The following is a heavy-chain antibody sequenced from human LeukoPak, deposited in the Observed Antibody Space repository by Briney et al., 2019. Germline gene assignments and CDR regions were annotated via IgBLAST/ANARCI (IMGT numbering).Heavy chain of an antibody. J-gene: IGHJ4*02. V-gene: IGHV4-31*03. Sequence: PSQTLSLTCTVSGGSISTGGYYWSWIRQHPGKGLEWIAYIYYSGSTYYNPSLKSRVTISVDTSKNQFSPKLSSVTAADTAVYYCARFHTSGYYRHFDFWGQGTLVTVSS. CDR3: ARFHTSGYYRHFDF. D-gene: IGHD3-22*01. CDR2: IYYSGST. CDR1: GGSISTGGYY.